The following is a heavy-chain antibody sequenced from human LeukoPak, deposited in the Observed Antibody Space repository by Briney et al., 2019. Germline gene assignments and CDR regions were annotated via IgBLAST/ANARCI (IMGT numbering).Heavy chain of an antibody. J-gene: IGHJ4*02. CDR1: GFPFRSYS. Sequence: GGSLRLSCAACGFPFRSYSMNWVRQAPGKGLEWVSSISSSSGYIYYADSVKGRFTISRDNAKNSLYLQMNSLRAEDTAVYYCARVNGIVGATTKWGQGTLVTVSS. V-gene: IGHV3-21*01. CDR2: ISSSSGYI. CDR3: ARVNGIVGATTK. D-gene: IGHD1-26*01.